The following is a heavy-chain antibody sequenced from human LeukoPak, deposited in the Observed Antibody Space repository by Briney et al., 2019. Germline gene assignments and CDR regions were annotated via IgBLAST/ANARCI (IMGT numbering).Heavy chain of an antibody. CDR3: ARELGIGAFDI. J-gene: IGHJ3*02. Sequence: GGSLRLSCAASGFTFSSSWMTWVRQAPGKGLEWVANIKQDGSEKYYVDSVKGRFTISRDNAKNSLYLQMNSLRDEDTAVYYCARELGIGAFDIWGPGTMVTVSS. V-gene: IGHV3-7*04. CDR2: IKQDGSEK. CDR1: GFTFSSSW. D-gene: IGHD7-27*01.